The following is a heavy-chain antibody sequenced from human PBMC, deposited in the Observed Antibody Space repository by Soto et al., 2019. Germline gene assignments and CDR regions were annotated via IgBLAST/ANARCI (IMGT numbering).Heavy chain of an antibody. D-gene: IGHD1-26*01. CDR1: GGTFSSYT. J-gene: IGHJ6*02. V-gene: IGHV1-69*02. CDR2: IIPILGIA. CDR3: ASSLTDSHLGSYSYYYYGMDV. Sequence: QVQLVQSGAEVKKPGSSVKVSCKASGGTFSSYTISWVRQAPGQGLEWMGRIIPILGIANYAQKFQGRVTITADKSTSTAYMELSSLRSEDTAVYYCASSLTDSHLGSYSYYYYGMDVWGQGTTVTVSS.